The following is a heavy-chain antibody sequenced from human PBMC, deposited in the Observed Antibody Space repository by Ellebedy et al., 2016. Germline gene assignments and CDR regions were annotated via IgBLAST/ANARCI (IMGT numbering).Heavy chain of an antibody. Sequence: ASVKVSCKVSGYTLTDLSMHWVRQAPGKGLEWMGGFDPEDGETIYAQKFQGRVTMTEDTSTDTAYMELRSLISDDTAVYYCARDSRVTFGGLIVYFDFWGQGTLVTVSS. CDR1: GYTLTDLS. CDR3: ARDSRVTFGGLIVYFDF. V-gene: IGHV1-24*01. CDR2: FDPEDGET. J-gene: IGHJ4*02. D-gene: IGHD3-16*02.